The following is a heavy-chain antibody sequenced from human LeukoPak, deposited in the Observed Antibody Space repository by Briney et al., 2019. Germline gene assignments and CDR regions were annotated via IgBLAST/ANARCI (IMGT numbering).Heavy chain of an antibody. Sequence: SETLSLTCTVSGYSISSDYYWTWIRQPPGKGLEWIGEVYHTGKTNYKPSLKSRVTISADTSKNQFSLKLSSVTAADTAVYYCASLKPVGGWFGGFDPWGQGTLVTVSS. D-gene: IGHD3-10*01. J-gene: IGHJ5*02. CDR3: ASLKPVGGWFGGFDP. CDR1: GYSISSDYY. V-gene: IGHV4-38-2*02. CDR2: VYHTGKT.